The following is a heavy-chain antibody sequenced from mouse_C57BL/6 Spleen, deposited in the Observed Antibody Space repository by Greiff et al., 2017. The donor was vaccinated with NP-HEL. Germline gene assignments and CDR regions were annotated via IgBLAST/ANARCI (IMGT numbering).Heavy chain of an antibody. D-gene: IGHD2-1*01. V-gene: IGHV1-69*01. CDR3: ATIYSAMDY. CDR2: IDPSDSYT. CDR1: GYTFTSYW. Sequence: QVQLQQPGAELVMPGASVKLSCKASGYTFTSYWMHWVKQRPGQGLEWIGEIDPSDSYTNYNQKFKGKSTLTVDKSSSTAYMQLSSLTSEDSAVYYCATIYSAMDYWGQGTSVTVSS. J-gene: IGHJ4*01.